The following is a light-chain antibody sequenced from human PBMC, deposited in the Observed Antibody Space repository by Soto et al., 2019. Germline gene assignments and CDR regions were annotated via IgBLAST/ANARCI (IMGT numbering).Light chain of an antibody. V-gene: IGKV3-11*01. Sequence: EIVLTQSPATLSLSPGERATLSCRASQSFSNSLAWYQQRPGQAPRLLIYGTSYRATGIPARFSGSGSGTDFTLTINSLEPDDFAVYYCQQCGNSWTFGQGTKVEIK. CDR1: QSFSNS. J-gene: IGKJ1*01. CDR2: GTS. CDR3: QQCGNSWT.